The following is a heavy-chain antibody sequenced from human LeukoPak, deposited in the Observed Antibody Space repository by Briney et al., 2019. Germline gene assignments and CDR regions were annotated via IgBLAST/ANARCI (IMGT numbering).Heavy chain of an antibody. CDR3: ARLYSRVGPFDY. D-gene: IGHD5-18*01. Sequence: GGSLRLSCAASGFTFSSYGMHWVRQAPGKGLEWVSFIRYDGSNEYYADSVRGRFTISRDNAKNSLYLQMNSLRAEDTAVYYCARLYSRVGPFDYWGQGTLVTVSS. J-gene: IGHJ4*02. V-gene: IGHV3-30*02. CDR1: GFTFSSYG. CDR2: IRYDGSNE.